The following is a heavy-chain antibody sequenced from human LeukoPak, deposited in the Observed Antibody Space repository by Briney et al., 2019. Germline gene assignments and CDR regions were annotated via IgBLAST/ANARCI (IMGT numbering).Heavy chain of an antibody. V-gene: IGHV3-30*02. CDR3: AKDRRQWELLGYLDY. CDR2: IRYDGSNK. Sequence: PGGSLRLSCAASGFTFSSYGMHWVRQALGKGLEWVAFIRYDGSNKYYADSVKGRFTISRDNSKNTLYLQMNSLRAEDTAVYYCAKDRRQWELLGYLDYWGQGTLVTVSS. J-gene: IGHJ4*02. D-gene: IGHD1-26*01. CDR1: GFTFSSYG.